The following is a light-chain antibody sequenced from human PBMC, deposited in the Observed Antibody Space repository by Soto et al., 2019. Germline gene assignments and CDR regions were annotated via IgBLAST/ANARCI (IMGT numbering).Light chain of an antibody. CDR1: SSDVGGYNY. CDR3: SSYANRNTVV. V-gene: IGLV2-14*03. CDR2: DVT. J-gene: IGLJ3*02. Sequence: QSLLPQPASVSGSPGQSITIFCTGTSSDVGGYNYVSWYQQRPGKPPKLMIYDVTNRPSGVSNRFSGSKSGSTASLTISGLQAEDEGDYYCSSYANRNTVVFGGGTKVTVL.